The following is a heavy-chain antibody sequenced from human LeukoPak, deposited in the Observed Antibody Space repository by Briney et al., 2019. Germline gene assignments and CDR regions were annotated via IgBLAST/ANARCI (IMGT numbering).Heavy chain of an antibody. CDR2: INPNSGGT. J-gene: IGHJ3*02. CDR1: GYTFTGCY. V-gene: IGHV1-2*06. CDR3: ARVPFSSSWPNDAFDI. Sequence: GAAVKVSCKASGYTFTGCYMHWVRQAPGQGLEGMGRINPNSGGTNYAQKFQGRVSMTRDTSISTAYMELSRLRSDDTAVYYCARVPFSSSWPNDAFDIWGQGTMVTVSS. D-gene: IGHD6-13*01.